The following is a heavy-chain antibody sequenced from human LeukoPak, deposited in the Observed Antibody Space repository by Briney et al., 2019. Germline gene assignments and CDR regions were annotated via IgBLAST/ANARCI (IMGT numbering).Heavy chain of an antibody. CDR1: GFPFSGYW. Sequence: GGSLRLSCAASGFPFSGYWMDWVRQAPGKEVEWVANINQDGSVQYYAASVRGRFTISRDNAKNSLHLQMNVLKVDDTAIYYCSRSLDYLGQGALVTVSS. V-gene: IGHV3-7*01. J-gene: IGHJ4*02. CDR2: INQDGSVQ. CDR3: SRSLDY.